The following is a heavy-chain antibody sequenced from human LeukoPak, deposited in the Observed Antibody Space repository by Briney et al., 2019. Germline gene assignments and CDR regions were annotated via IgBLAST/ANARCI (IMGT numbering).Heavy chain of an antibody. Sequence: PGGSLRLSCAASGFTFNDYYMSWIRQAPGKGLEWVSYISSSGSTIYYADSVKGRFTISRDNAKNSLYLQMNSLRAEDTAVYYCARDLPETPTAMGSPYYYYYMDVWGKGTTVTVSS. CDR3: ARDLPETPTAMGSPYYYYYMDV. D-gene: IGHD5-18*01. CDR1: GFTFNDYY. V-gene: IGHV3-11*04. CDR2: ISSSGSTI. J-gene: IGHJ6*03.